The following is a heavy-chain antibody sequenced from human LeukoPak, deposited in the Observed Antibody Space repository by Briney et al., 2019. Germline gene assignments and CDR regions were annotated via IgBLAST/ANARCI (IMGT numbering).Heavy chain of an antibody. CDR2: IYWNDDK. V-gene: IGHV2-5*01. Sequence: ESGPTLVKPTETLTLTCTFSGFSLTTSGVGVGWIRQPPGKALEWLALIYWNDDKGYSPSLKDRLTITKDTSKNQVVLTTTKMDPVDTATYSCAHLQFGDAFSFWGQGTVVTVSS. D-gene: IGHD3-3*01. CDR3: AHLQFGDAFSF. J-gene: IGHJ3*01. CDR1: GFSLTTSGVG.